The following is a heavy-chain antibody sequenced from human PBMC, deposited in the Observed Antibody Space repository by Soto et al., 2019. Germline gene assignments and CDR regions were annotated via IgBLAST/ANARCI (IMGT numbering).Heavy chain of an antibody. CDR3: GRRGTSGSVGLAY. CDR1: GFTFSDHY. V-gene: IGHV3-72*01. Sequence: EAQLVESGGGLVQPGGSLRLSCAVSGFTFSDHYMDWVRQAPGKGLEWVGRIRNRANSYTTEYAESVKGRFTISRDDSKNSLYLQMNSLKTEDTAMYYCGRRGTSGSVGLAYWGKGTLVTVSS. CDR2: IRNRANSYTT. J-gene: IGHJ4*02. D-gene: IGHD1-26*01.